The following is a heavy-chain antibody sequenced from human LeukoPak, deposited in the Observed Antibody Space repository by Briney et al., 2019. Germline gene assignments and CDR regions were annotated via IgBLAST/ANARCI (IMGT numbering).Heavy chain of an antibody. J-gene: IGHJ6*03. CDR1: GGSFSGHY. Sequence: KSSETLSLTCAVSGGSFSGHYWNWIRQPPGKGLEWIGEINHSGSTNYNPSLKSRVTISVDTSKNQFSLKLSSVTAADTAVYYCARGYCSGGSCYSYYYYNYMDVWGKGTTVTVSS. D-gene: IGHD2-15*01. CDR3: ARGYCSGGSCYSYYYYNYMDV. CDR2: INHSGST. V-gene: IGHV4-34*01.